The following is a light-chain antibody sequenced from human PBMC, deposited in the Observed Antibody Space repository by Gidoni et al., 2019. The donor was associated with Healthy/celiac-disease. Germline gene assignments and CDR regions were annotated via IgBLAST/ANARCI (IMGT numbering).Light chain of an antibody. CDR3: QQYYSTPLX. Sequence: DIVMTQSPGSLAVSLGERATINCKSSQSVLYSSNNKNYLAWYQQKAGQPPKLLIYWASTRESGVPDRFSGSGSGTDFTLTISSLQAEDVAVYYCQQYYSTPLXLXGGTKVEIK. J-gene: IGKJ4*01. CDR1: QSVLYSSNNKNY. V-gene: IGKV4-1*01. CDR2: WAS.